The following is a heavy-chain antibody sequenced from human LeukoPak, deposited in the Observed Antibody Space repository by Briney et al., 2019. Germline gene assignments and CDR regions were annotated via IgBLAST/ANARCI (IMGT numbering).Heavy chain of an antibody. Sequence: PGGSLRLSCAASGFTFSSYGMHWVRQAPGKGLEWVAVIWYDGSNKYYADSVKGRFTISRDNSKNTLYLQMNSLRAEDTAVYYCARGTYYDFWSGSLGGMDVWGQGTTVTVSS. D-gene: IGHD3-3*01. CDR3: ARGTYYDFWSGSLGGMDV. V-gene: IGHV3-33*01. J-gene: IGHJ6*02. CDR2: IWYDGSNK. CDR1: GFTFSSYG.